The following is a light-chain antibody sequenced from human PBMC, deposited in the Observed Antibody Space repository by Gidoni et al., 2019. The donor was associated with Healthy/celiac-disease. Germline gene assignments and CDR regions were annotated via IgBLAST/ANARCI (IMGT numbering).Light chain of an antibody. CDR1: QSLLHSNGYNY. Sequence: SLPVTPGEPASISCRSSQSLLHSNGYNYLDWYLQKPGQSPQLLIYLGSNRASGVPDRFSGSGSGTDFTLKISRVEAEDVGVYYCMQALQTRAFXXXTRLEIK. CDR2: LGS. J-gene: IGKJ5*01. CDR3: MQALQTRA. V-gene: IGKV2-28*01.